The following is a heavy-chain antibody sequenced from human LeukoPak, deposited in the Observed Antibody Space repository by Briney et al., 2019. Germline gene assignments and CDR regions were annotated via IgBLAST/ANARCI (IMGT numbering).Heavy chain of an antibody. Sequence: GASEEVSCKASGGTFSSYAISWVRQAPGQGVEWMGGIIPIFGTANYAQKFQGRVTITTDECTSTAYMELSSLRSEDTAVYYCARGGYGDYVFDYWGQGTLVTVSS. CDR1: GGTFSSYA. CDR2: IIPIFGTA. D-gene: IGHD4-17*01. J-gene: IGHJ4*02. V-gene: IGHV1-69*05. CDR3: ARGGYGDYVFDY.